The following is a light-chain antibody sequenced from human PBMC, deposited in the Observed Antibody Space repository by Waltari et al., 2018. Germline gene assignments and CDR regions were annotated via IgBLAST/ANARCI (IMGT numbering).Light chain of an antibody. Sequence: QSSLTQPASVSGAPGRSITLSCTGTRSDGCGYNDVPWYQQHPGKAPKLMIYEVSNRPSGVSNRFSGSKSGNTASLTIAGLQAEDEADYYCSSYTSSSTLVFGGGTKLTVL. CDR3: SSYTSSSTLV. CDR2: EVS. V-gene: IGLV2-14*01. CDR1: RSDGCGYND. J-gene: IGLJ3*02.